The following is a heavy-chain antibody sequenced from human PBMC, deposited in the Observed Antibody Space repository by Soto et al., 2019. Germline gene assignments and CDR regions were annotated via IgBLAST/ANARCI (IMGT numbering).Heavy chain of an antibody. Sequence: SETLSLTCTVSAASFSKYYWTWIRQPPGKGLEWIGYVYFNGNTNYNPSLKRRVSISIDTSKNQISLTLNSVTAADTAVYYCASVTFWCVVLAHWGQGTLVTVSS. CDR2: VYFNGNT. J-gene: IGHJ4*02. V-gene: IGHV4-59*01. CDR3: ASVTFWCVVLAH. D-gene: IGHD3-3*01. CDR1: AASFSKYY.